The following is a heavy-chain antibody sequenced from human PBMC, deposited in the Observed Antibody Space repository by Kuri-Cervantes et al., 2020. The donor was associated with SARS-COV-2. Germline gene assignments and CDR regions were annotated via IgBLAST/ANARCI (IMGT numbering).Heavy chain of an antibody. CDR2: INPNSSGT. CDR1: GYTFTGYY. V-gene: IGHV1-2*02. CDR3: ARHYDFWSGYPLATYYYYYMDV. J-gene: IGHJ6*03. Sequence: ASVKVSCKASGYTFTGYYMHWVRQAPGQGLEWMGWINPNSSGTNYAQKFQGRVTMTRDTSISTAYMELSRLRSDDTAVYYCARHYDFWSGYPLATYYYYYMDVWGKGTTVTVSS. D-gene: IGHD3-3*01.